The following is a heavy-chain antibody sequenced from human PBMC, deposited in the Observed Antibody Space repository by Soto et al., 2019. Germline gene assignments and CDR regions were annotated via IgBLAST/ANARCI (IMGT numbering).Heavy chain of an antibody. CDR3: ARHKYYHSSDNNFAP. CDR1: GDSVSSNDAA. D-gene: IGHD3-22*01. Sequence: QGQLQQSGPGLVKPSQTLSLTCTISGDSVSSNDAAWTWIRQSPSRGLEWLGRTYYTSKWHFDYAVSVKSRMTINPDISRNPFSLHLNSVTPEDTALYFCARHKYYHSSDNNFAPWGQGTRVNVSS. J-gene: IGHJ5*02. V-gene: IGHV6-1*01. CDR2: TYYTSKWHF.